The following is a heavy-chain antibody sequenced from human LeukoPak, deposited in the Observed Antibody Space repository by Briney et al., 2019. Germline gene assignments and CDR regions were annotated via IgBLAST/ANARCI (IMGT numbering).Heavy chain of an antibody. V-gene: IGHV3-7*01. J-gene: IGHJ4*02. CDR1: GFTFRTYW. Sequence: PGRSLRLSYAASGFTFRTYWMSWVREAPGKGLEWVARINQDGSEKYYVDSVKGRFTISRDNAKYSLSLQMTSLRGEDTAVYSCEGGGRWYFDYWAQGTLVTVSS. CDR2: INQDGSEK. D-gene: IGHD5-24*01. CDR3: EGGGRWYFDY.